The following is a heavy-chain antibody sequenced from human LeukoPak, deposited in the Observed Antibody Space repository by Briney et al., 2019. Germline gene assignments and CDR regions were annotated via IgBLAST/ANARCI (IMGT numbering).Heavy chain of an antibody. Sequence: SQTLSLTCAISADSVSSNSAAWDWIRQSPSRGLEWLGRTYYRSKWSNDYAVSVKSRITINPDTSKNQFSLQLNSVTREDTAVYYCARTNYYYDSSAYFPSMDVWGQGTTVTVSS. CDR2: TYYRSKWSN. V-gene: IGHV6-1*01. J-gene: IGHJ6*02. CDR3: ARTNYYYDSSAYFPSMDV. D-gene: IGHD3-22*01. CDR1: ADSVSSNSAA.